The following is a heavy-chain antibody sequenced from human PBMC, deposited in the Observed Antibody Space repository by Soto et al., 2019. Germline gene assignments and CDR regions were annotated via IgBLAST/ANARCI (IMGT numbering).Heavy chain of an antibody. CDR2: ISYDGTKK. D-gene: IGHD3-10*01. V-gene: IGHV3-30-3*01. CDR3: ARAPYALYSGLGSYGVD. J-gene: IGHJ4*02. Sequence: QVQLVESGGGVVQPGRSLRLSCAASGFTFSSHATHWVRQAPGKGLEWMAVISYDGTKKYYADSVKGRFTVSRDNSKNTLYVQMNNLRAEDTAVYYCARAPYALYSGLGSYGVDWGQGTLVTVSS. CDR1: GFTFSSHA.